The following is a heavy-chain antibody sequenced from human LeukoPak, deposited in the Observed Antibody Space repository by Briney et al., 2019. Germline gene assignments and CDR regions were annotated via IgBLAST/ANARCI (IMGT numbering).Heavy chain of an antibody. CDR1: VYTFTGYH. Sequence: ASVTVSCKSSVYTFTGYHLHWVGQPPGQGLEGVGGINSNNGETHNVHNFQGRLTLTSDTPISTAYMELSSLGSDDMAVYYCARDGDGYSLDWVQGTLVSVCS. V-gene: IGHV1-2*02. CDR2: INSNNGET. J-gene: IGHJ4*02. D-gene: IGHD5-24*01. CDR3: ARDGDGYSLD.